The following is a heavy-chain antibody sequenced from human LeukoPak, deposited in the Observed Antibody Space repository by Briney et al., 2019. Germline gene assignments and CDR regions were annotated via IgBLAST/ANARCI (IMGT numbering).Heavy chain of an antibody. J-gene: IGHJ5*02. CDR3: ARDQRALLRYFDWSFDP. V-gene: IGHV1-2*02. D-gene: IGHD3-9*01. CDR1: AYTFTGFY. Sequence: ASVKVSCKASAYTFTGFYMHWLRQAPGQGLEWMGWINPNSGGTNYAQRFQGRVTMTRDTSIRTAYTELSRLRSDDTAVYYCARDQRALLRYFDWSFDPWGQGTLVTVSS. CDR2: INPNSGGT.